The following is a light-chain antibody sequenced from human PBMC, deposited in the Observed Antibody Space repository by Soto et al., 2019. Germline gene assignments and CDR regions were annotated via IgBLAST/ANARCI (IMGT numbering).Light chain of an antibody. V-gene: IGKV3-11*01. J-gene: IGKJ4*01. CDR1: QSVTSN. CDR2: DSS. CDR3: QQRSNWPLT. Sequence: EIVLTQSPATLSLSPEERATLSCRASQSVTSNLAWYQQKPGQAPRLLIYDSSNRATGIPARFSGSGSGTELTLTIRSLEPEDFAVYYCQQRSNWPLTFGGGKKGEIK.